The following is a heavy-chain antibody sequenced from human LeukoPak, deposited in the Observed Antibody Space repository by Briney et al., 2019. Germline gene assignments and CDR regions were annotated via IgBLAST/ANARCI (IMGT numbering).Heavy chain of an antibody. CDR3: ARDSATVTTLDY. Sequence: SETLSLTCAVYGGSFSGYYWSWIRQPPGKGLEWIGEINHSGSTNYNPSLKGRVTISVDTSKNQFSLKLSSVTAADTAVYYCARDSATVTTLDYWDQGTLVTVSS. J-gene: IGHJ4*02. CDR2: INHSGST. V-gene: IGHV4-34*01. CDR1: GGSFSGYY. D-gene: IGHD4-17*01.